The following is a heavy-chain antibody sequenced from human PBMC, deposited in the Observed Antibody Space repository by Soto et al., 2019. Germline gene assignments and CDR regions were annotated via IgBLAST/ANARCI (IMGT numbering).Heavy chain of an antibody. D-gene: IGHD3-3*01. Sequence: GGSLRLSCAASGFTFSNAWTSWVRQAPGKGLEWVGRIKSKTDGGTTDYAAPVKGRFTISRDDSKNTLYLQMNSLKTEDTAVYYCTTDSPRWYDFWSGPLYYYYMDVWGKGTTVTVSS. J-gene: IGHJ6*03. CDR2: IKSKTDGGTT. CDR1: GFTFSNAW. V-gene: IGHV3-15*01. CDR3: TTDSPRWYDFWSGPLYYYYMDV.